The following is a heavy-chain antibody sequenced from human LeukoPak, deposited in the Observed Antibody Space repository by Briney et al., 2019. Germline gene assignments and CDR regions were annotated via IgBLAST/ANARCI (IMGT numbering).Heavy chain of an antibody. CDR1: GYSFTSNY. V-gene: IGHV1-46*01. CDR2: IYPSDGST. J-gene: IGHJ4*02. Sequence: ASVKVSCKASGYSFTSNYIHWVRQAPGQGLEWMGMIYPSDGSTSYAQKFQGRVTVTRDTSTSTVHMELSGLRSEDTAVYYCARDQETFDYWGQGTLVTVSS. CDR3: ARDQETFDY.